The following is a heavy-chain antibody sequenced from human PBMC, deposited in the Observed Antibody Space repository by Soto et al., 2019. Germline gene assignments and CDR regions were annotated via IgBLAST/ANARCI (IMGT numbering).Heavy chain of an antibody. J-gene: IGHJ6*02. CDR1: GYTLTELS. CDR3: ATDVLYGDYPHYYYGMDV. D-gene: IGHD4-17*01. CDR2: FDPEDGGT. Sequence: ASVKVSCKVSGYTLTELSMHWVRQAPGKGLEWMGGFDPEDGGTIYAQKFQGRVTMTEDTSTDTAYMELSSLRSEDTAVYYCATDVLYGDYPHYYYGMDVWGQGTTVTVS. V-gene: IGHV1-24*01.